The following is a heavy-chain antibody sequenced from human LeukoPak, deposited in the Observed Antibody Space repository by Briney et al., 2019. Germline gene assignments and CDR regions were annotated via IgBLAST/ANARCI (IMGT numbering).Heavy chain of an antibody. CDR3: ARGIASSRSVAIDL. J-gene: IGHJ4*02. Sequence: GGSLGLSCAASDFTFSSHWMYWVRQAPGKGLVWVARLSGDGGTTRQADSVKGRFIISRDNAKNTLYLQMNSLGVEDTALYYCARGIASSRSVAIDLWGQGTLVAVSS. D-gene: IGHD6-13*01. CDR1: DFTFSSHW. V-gene: IGHV3-74*01. CDR2: LSGDGGTT.